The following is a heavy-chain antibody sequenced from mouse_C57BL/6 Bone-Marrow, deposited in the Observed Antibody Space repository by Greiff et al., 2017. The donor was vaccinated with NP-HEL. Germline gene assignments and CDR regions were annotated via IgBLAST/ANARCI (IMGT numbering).Heavy chain of an antibody. CDR1: GYTFTSYW. J-gene: IGHJ4*01. CDR3: ARAYYSNLYYAMDY. CDR2: INPSSGYT. V-gene: IGHV1-7*01. Sequence: QVHVKQSGAELAKPGASVKLSCKASGYTFTSYWMHWVKQRPGQGLEWIGYINPSSGYTKYNQKFKDKATLTADKSSSTAYMQLSSLTYEDSAVYYCARAYYSNLYYAMDYWGQGTSVTVSS. D-gene: IGHD2-5*01.